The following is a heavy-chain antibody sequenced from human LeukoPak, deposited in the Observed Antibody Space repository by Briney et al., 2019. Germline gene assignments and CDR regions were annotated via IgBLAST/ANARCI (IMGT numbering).Heavy chain of an antibody. CDR2: INHSGST. J-gene: IGHJ4*02. CDR1: GGSFSGYY. CDR3: ARVRIRGIITFGGVIAPIDY. D-gene: IGHD3-16*02. Sequence: SETLSLTCAVYGGSFSGYYWSWIRQPPGKGLEWIGEINHSGSTNYNPSLKSRVTISVDTSKNQFSLKLSSVTAADTAVYYCARVRIRGIITFGGVIAPIDYWGQGTLVTVSS. V-gene: IGHV4-34*01.